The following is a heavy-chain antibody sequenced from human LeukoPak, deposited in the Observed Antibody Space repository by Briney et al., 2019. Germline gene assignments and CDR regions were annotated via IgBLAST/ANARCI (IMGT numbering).Heavy chain of an antibody. CDR1: GYTFTSYY. V-gene: IGHV1-46*01. Sequence: EASVKVSCKASGYTFTSYYMHWVRQAPGQGLEWMGIINPSGGSTSYAQKFQGRVTMTRDTSTSTVYMELSSLRSEDTAVYYCARGEAGRGLERLFDYWGQGTLVTVSS. CDR2: INPSGGST. D-gene: IGHD1-1*01. J-gene: IGHJ4*02. CDR3: ARGEAGRGLERLFDY.